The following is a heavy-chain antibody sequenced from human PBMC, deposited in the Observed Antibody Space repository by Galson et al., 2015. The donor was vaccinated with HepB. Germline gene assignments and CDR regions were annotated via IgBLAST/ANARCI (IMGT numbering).Heavy chain of an antibody. D-gene: IGHD3-10*01. CDR2: TYYRSKWYN. CDR1: GDSVSSNSAA. J-gene: IGHJ6*02. V-gene: IGHV6-1*01. CDR3: ARKRITMVRGAYYYYGMDV. Sequence: CAISGDSVSSNSAAWNWIRQSPSRGLEWLGRTYYRSKWYNDYAVSVKSRITINPDTSKNQFSLQLNSVTPEDTAVYYCARKRITMVRGAYYYYGMDVWGQGTTVTVSS.